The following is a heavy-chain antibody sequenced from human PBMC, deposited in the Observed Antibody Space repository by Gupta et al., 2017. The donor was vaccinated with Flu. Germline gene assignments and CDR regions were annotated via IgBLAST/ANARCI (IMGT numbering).Heavy chain of an antibody. V-gene: IGHV3-11*01. D-gene: IGHD6-6*01. CDR3: ARDPRAARPGVDY. J-gene: IGHJ4*02. Sequence: SDYYMSWISQAPGKGLEGVSYISSSGSNIYYADAVKGRFTISRDNAKNSLYLQMKSLRAEDTAVYYCARDPRAARPGVDYWGQGTLVTVSS. CDR1: SDYY. CDR2: ISSSGSNI.